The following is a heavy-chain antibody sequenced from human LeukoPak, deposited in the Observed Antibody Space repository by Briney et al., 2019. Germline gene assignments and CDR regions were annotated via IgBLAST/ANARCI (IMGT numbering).Heavy chain of an antibody. CDR1: GFTFSSYA. CDR3: AKDSGCSSTSCYGVYYYYGMDV. D-gene: IGHD2-2*01. Sequence: GGSLRLSCAASGFTFSSYAMSWVRQAPGKGLEWVSAISGSGGSTYYADSVKGRFTISRDNSKNTLYLQMNSLRAKDTAVYYCAKDSGCSSTSCYGVYYYYGMDVWGRGTTVTV. V-gene: IGHV3-23*01. CDR2: ISGSGGST. J-gene: IGHJ6*02.